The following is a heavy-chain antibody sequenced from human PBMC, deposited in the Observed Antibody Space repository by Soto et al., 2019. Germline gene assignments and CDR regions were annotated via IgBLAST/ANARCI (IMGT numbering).Heavy chain of an antibody. CDR3: ARGGDVVLVTAALDH. J-gene: IGHJ5*02. V-gene: IGHV1-18*01. D-gene: IGHD2-21*02. CDR2: ISGYNGNT. CDR1: GYTFTNYG. Sequence: ASVKVSCKASGYTFTNYGFSWVRQAPGQGLEWMGWISGYNGNTNYAEGLQGRVTMTTDTSTSTAYMELRSLRSEDTAVYYCARGGDVVLVTAALDHWGQGTLVTVXS.